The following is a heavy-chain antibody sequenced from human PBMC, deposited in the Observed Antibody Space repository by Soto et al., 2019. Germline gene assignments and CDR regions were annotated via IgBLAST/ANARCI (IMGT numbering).Heavy chain of an antibody. CDR2: INHSGST. D-gene: IGHD2-2*01. CDR3: ARGVYCRSTTCYWDMDV. Sequence: SETLSLTCAVYGGSFSGYYWSWIRQPPGKGLEWIGEINHSGSTNYNPSLKSRVTISVDTSKNQFSLKLSSVTAADTAVYYCARGVYCRSTTCYWDMDVWGQETTVTVSS. J-gene: IGHJ6*02. CDR1: GGSFSGYY. V-gene: IGHV4-34*01.